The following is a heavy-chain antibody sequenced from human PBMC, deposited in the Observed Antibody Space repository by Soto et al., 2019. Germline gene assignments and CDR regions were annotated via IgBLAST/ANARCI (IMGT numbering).Heavy chain of an antibody. J-gene: IGHJ4*02. CDR2: VYYTGST. CDR1: GGSIISDEYY. CDR3: ARDRSNSPDLLDS. D-gene: IGHD1-1*01. V-gene: IGHV4-30-4*01. Sequence: QVQLQESGPGLVKPSQTLSLTCSVSGGSIISDEYYWTWIRQPPGGGLEWIGHVYYTGSTSYSPSLKSRLTLSVDTSKNQFSLRLNSVSAADTAVYYCARDRSNSPDLLDSWGRGTLVTVSS.